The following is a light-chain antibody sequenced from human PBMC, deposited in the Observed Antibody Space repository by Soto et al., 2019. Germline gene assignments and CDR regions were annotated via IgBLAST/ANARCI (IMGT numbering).Light chain of an antibody. V-gene: IGKV3-20*01. CDR2: GAS. J-gene: IGKJ1*01. CDR1: QSVSSY. Sequence: EIVLTQSPAILSLSPGERATLSCRASQSVSSYLAWYQQKPGQAPRLLIYGASTRATDVPDRFSGSGSGADFTLTISRLEPEDFAVYYCQQYGSSPPRTFGQGTKVDIK. CDR3: QQYGSSPPRT.